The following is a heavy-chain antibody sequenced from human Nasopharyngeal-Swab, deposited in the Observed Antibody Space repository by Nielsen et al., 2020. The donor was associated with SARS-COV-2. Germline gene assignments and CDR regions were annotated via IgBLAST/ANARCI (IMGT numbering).Heavy chain of an antibody. J-gene: IGHJ4*02. CDR1: GYTLTELS. Sequence: ASVQVSCKVSGYTLTELSMHWVRQAPGKGLEWMGGFDPEDGETIYAQKFQGRVTMTEDTSTDTAYMELSSLRSEDTAVYYCASSGGSTMTYYFDYWGQGTLVTVSS. V-gene: IGHV1-24*01. CDR3: ASSGGSTMTYYFDY. D-gene: IGHD5/OR15-5a*01. CDR2: FDPEDGET.